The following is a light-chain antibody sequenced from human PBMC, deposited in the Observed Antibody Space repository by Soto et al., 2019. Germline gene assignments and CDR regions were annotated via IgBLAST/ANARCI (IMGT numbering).Light chain of an antibody. V-gene: IGKV1-39*01. Sequence: DIQMTQSPSSLSASVGDRVTITCRASQYITTYLNWYQHKPGTAPKLLIYGASSLQSGVPSRFSGNGSGTDFTLTISSLQPEEFATYYCQQSFSVPLTFGGGTKVEIK. CDR2: GAS. CDR1: QYITTY. J-gene: IGKJ4*01. CDR3: QQSFSVPLT.